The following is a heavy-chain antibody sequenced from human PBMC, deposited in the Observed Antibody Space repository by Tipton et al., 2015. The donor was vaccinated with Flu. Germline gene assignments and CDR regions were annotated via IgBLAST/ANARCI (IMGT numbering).Heavy chain of an antibody. Sequence: QLVQSGAEVKKPGASVKVSCKASGYTFTGYYMHWVRQAPGQGLEWMGWVNPNSGGKNYAQKFQGRVTMTRDTSISTAYMELSRLRSDDTAVYFCARDPRIVITFGGVGGVDYWGQGTLVTVSS. V-gene: IGHV1-2*02. CDR2: VNPNSGGK. CDR3: ARDPRIVITFGGVGGVDY. CDR1: GYTFTGYY. D-gene: IGHD3-16*01. J-gene: IGHJ4*02.